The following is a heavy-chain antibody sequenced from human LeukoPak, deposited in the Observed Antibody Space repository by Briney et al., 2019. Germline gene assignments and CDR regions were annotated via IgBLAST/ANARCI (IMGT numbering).Heavy chain of an antibody. V-gene: IGHV3-11*01. Sequence: GGSLRLSCVASGFTFSNAWMSWIRQAPGKGLEWVSYISSSGSTIYYADSVKGRFTISRDNAKNSLYLQMNSLRAEDTAVYYCARGEYDSSGYPCGYWGQGTLVTVSS. CDR3: ARGEYDSSGYPCGY. D-gene: IGHD3-22*01. CDR1: GFTFSNAW. J-gene: IGHJ4*02. CDR2: ISSSGSTI.